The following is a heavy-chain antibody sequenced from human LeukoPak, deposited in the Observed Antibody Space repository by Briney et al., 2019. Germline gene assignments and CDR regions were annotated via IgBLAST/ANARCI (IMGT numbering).Heavy chain of an antibody. CDR1: GYTLTSYG. J-gene: IGHJ4*02. V-gene: IGHV1-18*01. Sequence: ASVKVSCKASGYTLTSYGISWVRQAPGQGLEWMGWISAYNGNTNYAQKLQGRVTMTTDTSTSTAYMELRSLRSDDTAVYYCARLADRYCSGGSCYPYYWGQGTLVTVSS. CDR3: ARLADRYCSGGSCYPYY. CDR2: ISAYNGNT. D-gene: IGHD2-15*01.